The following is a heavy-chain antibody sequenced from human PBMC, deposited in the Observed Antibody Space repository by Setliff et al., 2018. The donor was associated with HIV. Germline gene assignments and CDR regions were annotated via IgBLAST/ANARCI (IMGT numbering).Heavy chain of an antibody. D-gene: IGHD3-3*01. J-gene: IGHJ6*03. CDR2: INPNSGGT. V-gene: IGHV1-2*02. CDR1: GYTFPSFY. CDR3: ARGGTIFGVVISNYYYMDV. Sequence: ASVKVSCKASGYTFPSFYVHWVRQAPGQGLEWMGWINPNSGGTNYAQKFQGRVTMTRDTSISTAYMELSRLRSDDTAVYYCARGGTIFGVVISNYYYMDVWGKGTTVTVSS.